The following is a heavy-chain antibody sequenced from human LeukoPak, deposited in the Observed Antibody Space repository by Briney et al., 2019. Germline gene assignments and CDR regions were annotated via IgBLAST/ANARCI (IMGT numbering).Heavy chain of an antibody. J-gene: IGHJ2*01. CDR1: GYTFTSYA. Sequence: ASVKVSCKASGYTFTSYAMNWVRQAPGQGLEWMGWINTNTGNPTYAQGFTGRFVFSLDTSVSTAYLQISSLKAEDTAVYYCARTMATITRDWYFDLWGRGTLVTVSS. CDR2: INTNTGNP. CDR3: ARTMATITRDWYFDL. D-gene: IGHD5-24*01. V-gene: IGHV7-4-1*02.